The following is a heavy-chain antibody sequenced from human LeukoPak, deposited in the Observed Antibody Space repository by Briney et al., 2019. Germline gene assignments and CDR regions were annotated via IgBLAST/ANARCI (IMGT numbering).Heavy chain of an antibody. CDR3: ASLYYYDSSGYYSPDDAFDI. D-gene: IGHD3-22*01. CDR2: ISAYNGNT. J-gene: IGHJ3*02. CDR1: GYTFTSYG. V-gene: IGHV1-18*01. Sequence: EAPVKVSCKASGYTFTSYGISWVRQAPGQGLEWMGWISAYNGNTNYAQKLQGRVTMTTDTSTSTAYMELRSLRSDDTAVYYCASLYYYDSSGYYSPDDAFDIWGQGTMVTVSS.